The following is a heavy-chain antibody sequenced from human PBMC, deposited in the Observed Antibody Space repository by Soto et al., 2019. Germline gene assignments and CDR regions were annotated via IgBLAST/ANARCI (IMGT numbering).Heavy chain of an antibody. CDR1: GYNFRTFW. CDR3: ARHSLPGAPGWFDP. V-gene: IGHV5-51*01. J-gene: IGHJ5*02. Sequence: PGESLKISCSTSGYNFRTFWIGWLRQMPGKGLEWMGLIYPDDSETKYSPSFEGQVTMSSDSYISATYLQWSSLQASDTAIYYCARHSLPGAPGWFDPWGQGTLVTVSS. D-gene: IGHD1-26*01. CDR2: IYPDDSET.